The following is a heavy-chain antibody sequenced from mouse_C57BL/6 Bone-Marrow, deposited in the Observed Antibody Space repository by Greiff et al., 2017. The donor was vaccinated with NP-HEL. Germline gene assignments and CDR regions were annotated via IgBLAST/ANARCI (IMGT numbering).Heavy chain of an antibody. CDR2: IYPGDGDT. CDR3: ARKEAYYYGSRYAMDY. J-gene: IGHJ4*01. CDR1: GYAFSSSW. Sequence: QVQLQQSGPELVKPGASVKISCKASGYAFSSSWMNWVKQRPGKGLEWIGRIYPGDGDTNYNGKFKGKATLTADKSSSAAYMQLSSLTSEDSAVYFCARKEAYYYGSRYAMDYWGQGTSVTVSS. V-gene: IGHV1-82*01. D-gene: IGHD1-1*01.